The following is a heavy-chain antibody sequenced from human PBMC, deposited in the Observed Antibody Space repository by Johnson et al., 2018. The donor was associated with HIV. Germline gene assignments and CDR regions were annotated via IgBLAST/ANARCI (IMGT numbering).Heavy chain of an antibody. D-gene: IGHD3-22*01. V-gene: IGHV3-53*01. CDR1: GFSVSSKY. Sequence: VQLVESGGGLIQLGGSLRLSCAASGFSVSSKYMSWVRQAPGKGLEWVSALYRSGSTYYVDSVKGRFTISRDNSKNTLHLQMNSLRVDDTAVYYCARERNMIVVDDDAFDIWGQGTMVTVSS. CDR2: LYRSGST. J-gene: IGHJ3*02. CDR3: ARERNMIVVDDDAFDI.